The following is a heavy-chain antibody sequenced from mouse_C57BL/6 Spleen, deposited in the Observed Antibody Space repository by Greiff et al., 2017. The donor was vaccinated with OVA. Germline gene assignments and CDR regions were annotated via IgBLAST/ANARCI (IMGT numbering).Heavy chain of an antibody. CDR1: GYTFTSYT. J-gene: IGHJ2*01. Sequence: VKLMESGAELARPGASVKMSCKASGYTFTSYTMHWVKQRPGQGLEWIGYINPSSGYTKYTQKFKDKATLTADKSSSTAYMQLSSLTSEDSAVYYCESERGDYWGQGTTLTVSS. CDR3: ESERGDY. V-gene: IGHV1-4*01. CDR2: INPSSGYT.